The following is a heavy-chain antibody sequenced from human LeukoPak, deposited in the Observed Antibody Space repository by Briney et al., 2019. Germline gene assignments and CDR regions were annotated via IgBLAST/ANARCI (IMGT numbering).Heavy chain of an antibody. CDR1: GFTFTRSA. Sequence: ASVKVSCKASGFTFTRSAMQWVRQARGQRLEWIGWIVVGSGNTKYAQKFQERVTITRDMSTGTAYMELSSLRSEDTAVYYCAASGFGFGELPSSFSYYMDVWGRGTT. V-gene: IGHV1-58*02. J-gene: IGHJ6*03. CDR2: IVVGSGNT. D-gene: IGHD3-10*01. CDR3: AASGFGFGELPSSFSYYMDV.